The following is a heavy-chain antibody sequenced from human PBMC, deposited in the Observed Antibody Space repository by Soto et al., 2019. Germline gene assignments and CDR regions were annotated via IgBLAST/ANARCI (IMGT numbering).Heavy chain of an antibody. Sequence: PSETLSLTCTVSGGTISSGGYYWSWTRQHPGKGLEWIGYIYYCGSTYYNPSLKSRVTISVDTSKNQFSLKLSSVTAADTAVYYCARVADPDWFDPWGQGTRVTVSS. CDR1: GGTISSGGYY. CDR2: IYYCGST. CDR3: ARVADPDWFDP. V-gene: IGHV4-31*03. J-gene: IGHJ5*02.